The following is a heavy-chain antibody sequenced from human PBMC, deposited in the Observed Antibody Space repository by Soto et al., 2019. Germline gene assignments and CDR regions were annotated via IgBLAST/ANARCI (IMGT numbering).Heavy chain of an antibody. V-gene: IGHV4-39*01. CDR3: ASSSPFHY. D-gene: IGHD6-6*01. CDR2: IYYSGNT. Sequence: SETLSLTCSVSSASLSSSTYYRSWIRQTPGRGPEWIGSIYYSGNTYYKPSLKSRVSISIDTSRNQFSLKLTSVTAADTGVYYCASSSPFHYWGPGILVTVSS. CDR1: SASLSSSTYY. J-gene: IGHJ4*02.